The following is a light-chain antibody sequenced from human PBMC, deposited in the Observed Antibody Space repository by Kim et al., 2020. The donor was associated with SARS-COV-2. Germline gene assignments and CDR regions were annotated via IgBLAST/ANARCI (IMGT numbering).Light chain of an antibody. CDR3: QSYNRDNVL. J-gene: IGLJ2*01. V-gene: IGLV6-57*03. CDR1: SGSIDDHY. CDR2: EDD. Sequence: KTVTTSGTRSSGSIDDHYVQWYQQRPGCVPTAVIYEDDQKPSGVSDRFSGSIDNSSNSASLTISGLRTEDEADYYCQSYNRDNVLFGGGTQLTVL.